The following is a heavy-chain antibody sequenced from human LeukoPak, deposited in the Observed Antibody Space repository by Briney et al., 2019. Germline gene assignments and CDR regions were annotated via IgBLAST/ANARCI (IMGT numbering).Heavy chain of an antibody. Sequence: PAETLSLTCTVSGGPISSSSYYWGWIRQPPGKGLEWIGSIYYSGSTYDNPSLKSRATISVDTSKNQFYLKLSSVTAAHTAVYYCARGVGSSSPPSWGQGTLVTVSS. V-gene: IGHV4-39*07. CDR2: IYYSGST. J-gene: IGHJ5*02. D-gene: IGHD6-6*01. CDR3: ARGVGSSSPPS. CDR1: GGPISSSSYY.